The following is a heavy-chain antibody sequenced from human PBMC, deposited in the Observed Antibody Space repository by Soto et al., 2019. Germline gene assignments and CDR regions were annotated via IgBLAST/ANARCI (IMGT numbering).Heavy chain of an antibody. CDR1: GGSISSSSYY. J-gene: IGHJ4*02. D-gene: IGHD6-13*01. CDR2: IYYSGST. Sequence: PSETLFLTWTVSGGSISSSSYYWGWIRQPPGKGLEWIGSIYYSGSTYYNPSLKSRVTISVDTSKNQFSLKLSSVTAADTAVYYCARLRRIAAAGTSVYYFDYWGQGTLVTVSS. CDR3: ARLRRIAAAGTSVYYFDY. V-gene: IGHV4-39*01.